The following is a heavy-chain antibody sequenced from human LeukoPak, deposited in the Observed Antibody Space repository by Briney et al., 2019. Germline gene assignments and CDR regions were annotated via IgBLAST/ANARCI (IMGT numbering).Heavy chain of an antibody. V-gene: IGHV3-23*01. D-gene: IGHD2-15*01. CDR3: APRPKPVALRGDY. Sequence: GGSPRLSCAASGFTFSSYAMSWVRQAPGKGLEWVSAISGSGGSTYYADSVKGRFTISRDNSKNTLYLQMNSLRAEDTAVYYCAPRPKPVALRGDYWGQGTLVTVSS. CDR2: ISGSGGST. J-gene: IGHJ4*02. CDR1: GFTFSSYA.